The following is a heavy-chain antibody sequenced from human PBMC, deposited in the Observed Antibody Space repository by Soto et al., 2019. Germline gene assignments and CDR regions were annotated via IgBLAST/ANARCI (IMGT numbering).Heavy chain of an antibody. J-gene: IGHJ3*02. Sequence: QVQLVESGGGVVQPGRSLRLSCAASGFTFSNYGMHWGRQAPGKGLEWVAVISYDGSNKYYADSVKGRFTISRDHSKNTLYLQMNSLRAEDTAVYYCAKDLGHGGRGAFDIWGQGTMVTVSS. D-gene: IGHD7-27*01. CDR1: GFTFSNYG. CDR2: ISYDGSNK. CDR3: AKDLGHGGRGAFDI. V-gene: IGHV3-30*18.